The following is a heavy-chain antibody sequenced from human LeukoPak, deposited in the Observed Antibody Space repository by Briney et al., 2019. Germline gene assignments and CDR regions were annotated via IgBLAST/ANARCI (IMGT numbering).Heavy chain of an antibody. D-gene: IGHD6-19*01. CDR3: TTLTVPSNFDY. CDR2: ISSSGTTT. CDR1: GFSFSVYE. Sequence: GGSPRLSCAASGFSFSVYEIHWVRQAPGKGLEWIADISSSGTTTYYADSVKGRFTISRDNAKNSLYLQMNSLGAEDTAVYYCTTLTVPSNFDYWGQGTPVTVSS. V-gene: IGHV3-48*03. J-gene: IGHJ4*02.